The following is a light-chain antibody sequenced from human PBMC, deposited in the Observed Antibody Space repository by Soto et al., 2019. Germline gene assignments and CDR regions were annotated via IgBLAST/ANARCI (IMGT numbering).Light chain of an antibody. CDR1: QSIIRY. Sequence: DIQMTQSPSILSASVGDRVTITCRASQSIIRYLAWYQQKPGKAPKLLIYDASSLESGVPSRFSGSGSGTEFTLTISSLQPDDFATYYCQQYDSYWTFGQGTKVDIK. V-gene: IGKV1-5*01. CDR2: DAS. CDR3: QQYDSYWT. J-gene: IGKJ1*01.